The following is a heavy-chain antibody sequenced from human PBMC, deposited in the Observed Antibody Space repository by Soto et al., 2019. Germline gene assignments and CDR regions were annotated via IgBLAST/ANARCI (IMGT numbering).Heavy chain of an antibody. CDR2: ISHHSDYI. Sequence: PAGSLRLSCASSGFTFASYNMLWVRQAPGKGLKWVGSISHHSDYIYHADSVKGRFTVSRDNAKNSLFLEMTILRDEDTAVYYCARGGSAERQTDGDSYHYYPMDVWGQGTTVTVSS. CDR3: ARGGSAERQTDGDSYHYYPMDV. CDR1: GFTFASYN. J-gene: IGHJ6*02. V-gene: IGHV3-21*01. D-gene: IGHD3-22*01.